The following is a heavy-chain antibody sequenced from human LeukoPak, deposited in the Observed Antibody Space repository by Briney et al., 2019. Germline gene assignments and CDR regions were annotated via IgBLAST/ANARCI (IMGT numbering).Heavy chain of an antibody. J-gene: IGHJ4*02. V-gene: IGHV1-2*02. D-gene: IGHD1-20*01. CDR3: ARAEYNWNRGYYFEY. CDR2: INPNSGDT. CDR1: GYTFTGYY. Sequence: ASVKVSCKASGYTFTGYYMYWVRQAPGQGLEWMGWINPNSGDTNYAQKFQGRVTMTRDTSISTAYMELSRLRSDDTAVYYCARAEYNWNRGYYFEYWGQGTLVTVSS.